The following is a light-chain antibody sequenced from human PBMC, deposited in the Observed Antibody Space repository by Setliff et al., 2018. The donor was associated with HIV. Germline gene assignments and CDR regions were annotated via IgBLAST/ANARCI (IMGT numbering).Light chain of an antibody. CDR3: SSYTNSNSYV. CDR2: EVT. V-gene: IGLV2-14*01. J-gene: IGLJ1*01. Sequence: QSALAQPASVSGSSGQSITMSCTGTSSDVGGYNYVSWYQHHPGKAPKLMIYEVTNRPSGVSSRFSGSKSGNTASLTIFGLQAEDEADYYCSSYTNSNSYVFGTGTKVTVL. CDR1: SSDVGGYNY.